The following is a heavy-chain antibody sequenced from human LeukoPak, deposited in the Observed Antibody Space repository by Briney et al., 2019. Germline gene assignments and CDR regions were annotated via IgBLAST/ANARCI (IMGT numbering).Heavy chain of an antibody. CDR3: AREDGNSSFDY. J-gene: IGHJ4*02. CDR1: GGSISSYY. D-gene: IGHD4-23*01. Sequence: SETLSLTCTVSGGSISSYYWSWIRQPPGEGLEWIGYIYYSGSTNYNPSLKSRVTISIDTSKNQFSLKLSSVTAADTAVYYCAREDGNSSFDYWGQGTLVTVSS. V-gene: IGHV4-59*01. CDR2: IYYSGST.